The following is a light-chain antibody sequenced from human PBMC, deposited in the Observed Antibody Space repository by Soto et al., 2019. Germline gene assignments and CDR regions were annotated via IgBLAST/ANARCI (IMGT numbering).Light chain of an antibody. Sequence: QSALTQPASVSGSPGQSITISCTGTSSDVGGYNYVSWYQQHPGKAPKLMIYDVSNRPSGVSNRFSGSKSGNTASLTISGPQAEDEADYYCSAYTSSSTLGVFGGGTKRTVL. CDR2: DVS. V-gene: IGLV2-14*01. CDR3: SAYTSSSTLGV. J-gene: IGLJ2*01. CDR1: SSDVGGYNY.